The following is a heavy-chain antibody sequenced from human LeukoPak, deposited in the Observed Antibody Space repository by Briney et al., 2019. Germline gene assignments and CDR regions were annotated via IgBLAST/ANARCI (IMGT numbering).Heavy chain of an antibody. CDR3: ARGRGELLRWFDP. Sequence: SETLSLICAVSGGSISSSNWWSWVRQPPGKGLEWIGEIYHSGSTKYNPSLKSRVTISVDKSKNQFSLKLSSVTAADTAVYYCARGRGELLRWFDPWGQGTLVTVSS. V-gene: IGHV4-4*02. CDR1: GGSISSSNW. CDR2: IYHSGST. D-gene: IGHD1-26*01. J-gene: IGHJ5*02.